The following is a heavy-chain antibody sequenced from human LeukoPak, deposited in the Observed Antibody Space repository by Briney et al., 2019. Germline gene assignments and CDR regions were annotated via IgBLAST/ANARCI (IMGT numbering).Heavy chain of an antibody. CDR2: INSNSGAT. D-gene: IGHD5-12*01. CDR1: GYTFTDYY. CDR3: ARDGSLAY. Sequence: GASVKVSCKASGYTFTDYYIHWVRQAPGQGLGWMGWINSNSGATNYAQKFQGRVTMTRDTSISTAYMELTRLGSDDTAVYYCARDGSLAYWGQGTLVTVSS. J-gene: IGHJ4*02. V-gene: IGHV1-2*02.